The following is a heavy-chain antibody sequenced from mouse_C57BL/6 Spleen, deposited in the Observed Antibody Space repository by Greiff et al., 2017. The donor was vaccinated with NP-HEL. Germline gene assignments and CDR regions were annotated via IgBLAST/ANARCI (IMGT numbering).Heavy chain of an antibody. D-gene: IGHD1-1*01. CDR3: ARDRSTTVRFAY. Sequence: DVHLVESGGGLVKPGGSLKLSCAASGFTFSSYAMSWVRQTPEKRLEWVATISDGGSYTYYPDNVKGRFTISRDNAKNNLYLQMSHLKSEDTAMYYCARDRSTTVRFAYWGQGTLVTVSA. CDR1: GFTFSSYA. J-gene: IGHJ3*01. V-gene: IGHV5-4*01. CDR2: ISDGGSYT.